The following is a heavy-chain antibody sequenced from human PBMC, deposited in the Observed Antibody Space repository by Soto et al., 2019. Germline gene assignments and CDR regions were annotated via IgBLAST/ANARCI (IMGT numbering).Heavy chain of an antibody. Sequence: SETLSLTCTVSGGSISSSSYYWGWIRQPPGKGLEWIGSIYYSGSTYYNPSLKSRVTISVGTSKNQFSLKLSSVTAADTAVYYCARVRRLVGYYYYYMDVWGKGTTVTVSS. CDR1: GGSISSSSYY. J-gene: IGHJ6*03. D-gene: IGHD2-2*01. CDR2: IYYSGST. V-gene: IGHV4-39*07. CDR3: ARVRRLVGYYYYYMDV.